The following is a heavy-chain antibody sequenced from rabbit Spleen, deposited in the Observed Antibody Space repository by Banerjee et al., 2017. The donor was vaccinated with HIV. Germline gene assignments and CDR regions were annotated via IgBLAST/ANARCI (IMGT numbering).Heavy chain of an antibody. V-gene: IGHV1S7*01. CDR1: GFTLSSYY. CDR2: IDPVFGIT. Sequence: QLVESGGGLVQPGGSLKLSCKASGFTLSSYYMNWVRQAPGKGLEWIGYIDPVFGITYYANWVNGRFSISRENAQNTVFLQMTSLTAADTATYFCARDGTGGSYFALWGPGTLVTVS. J-gene: IGHJ4*01. CDR3: ARDGTGGSYFAL. D-gene: IGHD8-1*01.